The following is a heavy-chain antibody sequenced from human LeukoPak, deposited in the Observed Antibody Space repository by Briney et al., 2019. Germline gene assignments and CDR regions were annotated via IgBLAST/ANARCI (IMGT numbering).Heavy chain of an antibody. CDR1: GFTFSNYG. CDR3: AKGQPTTSTWELDY. CDR2: VSASGDVT. V-gene: IGHV3-23*01. D-gene: IGHD1-1*01. J-gene: IGHJ4*02. Sequence: GGSLRLSCAASGFTFSNYGMTWVRQAAGKGLEWVSVVSASGDVTFYADSVKGRFTISRDNSKNTVHLQMDSLRAEDTAIYYCAKGQPTTSTWELDYWGQGTLVTVSS.